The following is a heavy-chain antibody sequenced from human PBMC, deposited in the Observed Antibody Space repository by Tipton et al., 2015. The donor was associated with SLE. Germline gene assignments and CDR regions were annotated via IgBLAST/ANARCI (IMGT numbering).Heavy chain of an antibody. CDR1: GGSFSGYY. CDR3: ATSRGILRFLEWLSNPFDY. V-gene: IGHV4-34*01. J-gene: IGHJ4*02. CDR2: INHSGST. Sequence: SLTCAVYGGSFSGYYWSWIRQPPGKGLEWIGEINHSGSTNYNPSLKSRVTISVDTSKNQFSLKLSSVTAADTAVYYCATSRGILRFLEWLSNPFDYWGQGTLVTVSS. D-gene: IGHD3-3*01.